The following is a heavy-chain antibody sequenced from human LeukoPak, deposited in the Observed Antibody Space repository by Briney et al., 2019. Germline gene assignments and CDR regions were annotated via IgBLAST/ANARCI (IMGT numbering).Heavy chain of an antibody. Sequence: GGSLRLSCAASGFTLSSYWMSWVRQAPGKGLEWISATSGSGGSTYYADSVKGRFTISRDKSKNTLYLQMNSLRAEDTAVYYCARVTIAARQGIANFDYWGQGTLVTVSS. CDR1: GFTLSSYW. CDR2: TSGSGGST. D-gene: IGHD6-6*01. CDR3: ARVTIAARQGIANFDY. V-gene: IGHV3-23*01. J-gene: IGHJ4*02.